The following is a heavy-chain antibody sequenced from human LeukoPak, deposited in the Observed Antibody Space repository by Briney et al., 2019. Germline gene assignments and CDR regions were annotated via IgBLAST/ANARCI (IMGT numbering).Heavy chain of an antibody. CDR2: MNPNSGNT. CDR3: ARDLITMVRGVIYYFDY. V-gene: IGHV1-8*01. J-gene: IGHJ4*02. CDR1: GYTFTSYD. Sequence: ASVKVSCKASGYTFTSYDINCVRQATGQGLEWMGWMNPNSGNTGYAQRFQGRVTITRDTSASTAYMELSSLRSEDTAVYYCARDLITMVRGVIYYFDYWGQGTLVTVSS. D-gene: IGHD3-10*01.